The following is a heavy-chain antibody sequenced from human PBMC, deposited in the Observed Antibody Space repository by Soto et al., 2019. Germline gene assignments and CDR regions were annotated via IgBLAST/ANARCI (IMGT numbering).Heavy chain of an antibody. J-gene: IGHJ4*02. D-gene: IGHD6-6*01. CDR1: GFTFSSYA. Sequence: EVQLLESGGGLVQPGGSLRLSCAASGFTFSSYAMSWVRQAPGKGLGWVSGIRGSGVSTYYADSVKGRFTISRHNSKSTLYLQMNRLRAEDTAVYYCAKDRERIATRSIDYWGQGTLVTVSS. V-gene: IGHV3-23*01. CDR2: IRGSGVST. CDR3: AKDRERIATRSIDY.